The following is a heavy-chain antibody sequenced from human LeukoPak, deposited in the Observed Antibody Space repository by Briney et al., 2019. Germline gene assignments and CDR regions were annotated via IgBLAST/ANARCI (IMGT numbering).Heavy chain of an antibody. CDR3: ARANYFDY. V-gene: IGHV4-59*01. Sequence: SETLSLTCTVSGGSISNFYWSWLRQPPGKGLEWIGSIYYSGSTNYNPSLRSRVTISVDTSKNQFSLELNSVTAADTAVYYCARANYFDYWGQGTLVTVSS. J-gene: IGHJ4*02. CDR1: GGSISNFY. CDR2: IYYSGST. D-gene: IGHD5-12*01.